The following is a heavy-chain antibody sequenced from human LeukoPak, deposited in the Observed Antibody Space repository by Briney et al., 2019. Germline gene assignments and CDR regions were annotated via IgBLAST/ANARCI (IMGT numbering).Heavy chain of an antibody. CDR1: GGTFSSYA. CDR2: IIPILGTA. J-gene: IGHJ4*02. V-gene: IGHV1-69*05. CDR3: ARGGLPWDYFDY. D-gene: IGHD3-10*01. Sequence: ASVKVSCKASGGTFSSYAISWVRQAPGQGLEWMGGIIPILGTANYAQKFQGRVTITTDESTSTAYMELSSLRSEDTAVYYCARGGLPWDYFDYWGQGTLVTVSS.